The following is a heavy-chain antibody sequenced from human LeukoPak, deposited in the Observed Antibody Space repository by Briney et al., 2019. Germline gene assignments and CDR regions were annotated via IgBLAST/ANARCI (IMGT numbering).Heavy chain of an antibody. CDR1: GGSISSYY. D-gene: IGHD3-22*01. J-gene: IGHJ3*02. CDR2: IYYSGST. V-gene: IGHV4-59*01. CDR3: ARSYYYDSSGYEGDAFDI. Sequence: SETLSLTCTVSGGSISSYYWSWIRQPPGKGLEWIGYIYYSGSTNYNPSLKSRVTISVDMSKNQFSRKLSSVTAADTAVYYCARSYYYDSSGYEGDAFDIWGQGTMVTVSS.